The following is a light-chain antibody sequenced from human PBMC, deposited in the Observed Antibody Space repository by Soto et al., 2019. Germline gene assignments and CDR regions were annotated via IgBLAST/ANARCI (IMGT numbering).Light chain of an antibody. J-gene: IGLJ2*01. CDR1: TSNIGGNS. CDR3: AVWDDTLNGVV. V-gene: IGLV1-44*01. Sequence: QSVLTQPPSASGTPGQRVTISCSGATSNIGGNSVNWYQQLTGTAPTLLIYSNDRRPSGVPDRLSASKSGTSASLAISGLQSEDEADYYCAVWDDTLNGVVFGGGTKLTVL. CDR2: SND.